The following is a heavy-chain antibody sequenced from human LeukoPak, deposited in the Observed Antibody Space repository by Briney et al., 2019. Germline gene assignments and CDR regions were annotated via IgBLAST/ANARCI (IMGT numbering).Heavy chain of an antibody. D-gene: IGHD2-15*01. CDR1: GGSISNYH. CDR2: VDYSGST. V-gene: IGHV4-59*01. J-gene: IGHJ4*02. Sequence: SETLSLTCTVSGGSISNYHWSWMRQPPGKGLEWIGYVDYSGSTNYSPSLKSRISVSVDTSKNQFSLKLRSVTAADTAVYYCARLQDSDTAYVDCWGQGTLVTVSS. CDR3: ARLQDSDTAYVDC.